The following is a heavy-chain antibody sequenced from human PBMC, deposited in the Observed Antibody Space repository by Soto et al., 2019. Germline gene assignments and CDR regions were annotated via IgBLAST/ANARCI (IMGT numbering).Heavy chain of an antibody. J-gene: IGHJ4*02. Sequence: EVQLLESGGGLVQPGGSLRLSCAASGFTFSSYAMSWVRQAPGKGLEWVAAISGSGGSTYYADSVKGRFTISRDNSKNTLYLPMNSLRATDTAVCYCATDPIVVVPPTLFDSWGQGTLVTVSS. D-gene: IGHD3-22*01. CDR2: ISGSGGST. V-gene: IGHV3-23*01. CDR1: GFTFSSYA. CDR3: ATDPIVVVPPTLFDS.